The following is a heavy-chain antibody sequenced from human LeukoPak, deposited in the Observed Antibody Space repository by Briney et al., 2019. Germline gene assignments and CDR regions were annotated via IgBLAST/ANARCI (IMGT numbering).Heavy chain of an antibody. Sequence: PGGSLRLSCAASGVTFSSYEMNWVRQAPGKGLEWVSYISSSGSTTYYADSVKGGFTISRDNSKNTVYLQMDSLRFEDAAVYYCAKDLAYIRFDNWGQGTLVTVSS. J-gene: IGHJ4*02. V-gene: IGHV3-48*03. CDR3: AKDLAYIRFDN. CDR1: GVTFSSYE. D-gene: IGHD1-1*01. CDR2: ISSSGSTT.